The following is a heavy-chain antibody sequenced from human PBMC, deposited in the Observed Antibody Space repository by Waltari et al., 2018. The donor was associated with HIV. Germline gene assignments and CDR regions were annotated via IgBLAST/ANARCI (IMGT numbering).Heavy chain of an antibody. CDR1: GGSISRGSYY. D-gene: IGHD3-3*01. CDR2: IYTSGST. V-gene: IGHV4-61*02. Sequence: QVQLQESGPGLVKPSQTLSLTCPVSGGSISRGSYYWRWIRQPAGKGLELIGRIYTSGSTNYNPSLKSRVTISVDTSKNQFSLKLRSVTAADTAVYYCARAYYDFWSGTGSSGNWFDPWGQGTLVTVSS. J-gene: IGHJ5*02. CDR3: ARAYYDFWSGTGSSGNWFDP.